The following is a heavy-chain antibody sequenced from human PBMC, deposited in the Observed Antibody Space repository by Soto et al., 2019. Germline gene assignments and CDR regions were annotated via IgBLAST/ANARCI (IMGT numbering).Heavy chain of an antibody. J-gene: IGHJ4*02. CDR3: AKALGYSSSSSGY. V-gene: IGHV3-23*01. CDR2: ISGSGGST. Sequence: GGSLRLSCAASGFTFSSYAMSWVRQAPGKGLEWVSAISGSGGSTYYADSVKGRCTISRDNSKNTLYLQMNSLRAEDTAVYYCAKALGYSSSSSGYWGQGTLVTVSS. CDR1: GFTFSSYA. D-gene: IGHD6-6*01.